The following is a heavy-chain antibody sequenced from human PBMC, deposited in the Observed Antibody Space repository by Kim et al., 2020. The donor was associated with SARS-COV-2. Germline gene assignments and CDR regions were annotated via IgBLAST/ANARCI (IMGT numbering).Heavy chain of an antibody. D-gene: IGHD2-2*01. CDR3: ARGWIVVVPAATYYYYGMDV. Sequence: SETLSLTCAVYGGSFSGYYWSWIRQPPGKGLEWIGEINHSGSTNYNPSLKSRVTISVDTSKNQFSLKLSSVTAADTAVYYCARGWIVVVPAATYYYYGMDVWGQGTTVTVSS. CDR1: GGSFSGYY. V-gene: IGHV4-34*01. J-gene: IGHJ6*02. CDR2: INHSGST.